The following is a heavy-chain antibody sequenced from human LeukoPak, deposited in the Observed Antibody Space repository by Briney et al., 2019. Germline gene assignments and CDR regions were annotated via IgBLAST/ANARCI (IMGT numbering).Heavy chain of an antibody. CDR2: IKEDGSQK. Sequence: GGSLRLSCAASGFTFNTYWMSWVRQTPGKGLEWVANIKEDGSQKNYVDSVRGRFTISRDNAKNSLYLQMNSLRDEDTAVYYCARRYYYDSSGYLYWGQGTLVTVSS. CDR3: ARRYYYDSSGYLY. V-gene: IGHV3-7*01. CDR1: GFTFNTYW. J-gene: IGHJ4*02. D-gene: IGHD3-22*01.